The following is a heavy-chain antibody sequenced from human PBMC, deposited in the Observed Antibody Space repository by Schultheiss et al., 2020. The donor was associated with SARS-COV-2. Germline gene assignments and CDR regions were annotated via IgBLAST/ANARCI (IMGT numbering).Heavy chain of an antibody. CDR1: GFTFRNYA. CDR2: FGTTPTFI. Sequence: GESLKISCAASGFTFRNYAMSWVRQAPGKGLEWLAYFGTTPTFIYYADSVKGRFTISRDNAKNSLSLQMNSLRDEDTAVYYCVRDHRWSFDSWGQGTLVTGSS. J-gene: IGHJ4*02. V-gene: IGHV3-48*02. CDR3: VRDHRWSFDS. D-gene: IGHD2-15*01.